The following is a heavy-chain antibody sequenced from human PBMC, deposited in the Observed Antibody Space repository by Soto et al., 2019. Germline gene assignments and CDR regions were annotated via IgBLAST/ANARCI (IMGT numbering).Heavy chain of an antibody. J-gene: IGHJ4*02. Sequence: QVQLQESGPGLVKPSGTLSLTCAVSGGSISSSNWWSWVRHPPGKGLEWIGEIYHSGSTNYNPSLMSRVTISLDKSKNQSSLKLSSVTAADTAVYYCARDMVHRSYGRTFDYWGQGTLVTVSS. D-gene: IGHD3-10*01. CDR3: ARDMVHRSYGRTFDY. V-gene: IGHV4-4*02. CDR1: GGSISSSNW. CDR2: IYHSGST.